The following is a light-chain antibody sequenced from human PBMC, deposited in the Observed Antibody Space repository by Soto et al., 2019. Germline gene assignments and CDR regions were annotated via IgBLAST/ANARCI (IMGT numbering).Light chain of an antibody. CDR2: AAS. V-gene: IGKV1-39*01. Sequence: DIQMTQSPSSLSASVGDRLTIACRASQSIGYYLNWYQQKPGKAPQLLIYAASNLQSGVPSRFTGSGSGTDFTLTITSLHPEDFATYSCQQSYISRTFGQGTWVEIK. CDR1: QSIGYY. J-gene: IGKJ1*01. CDR3: QQSYISRT.